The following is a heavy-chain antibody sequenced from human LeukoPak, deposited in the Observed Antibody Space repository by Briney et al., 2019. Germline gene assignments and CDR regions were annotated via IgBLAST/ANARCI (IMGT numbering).Heavy chain of an antibody. J-gene: IGHJ5*02. D-gene: IGHD6-13*01. CDR2: IDTYSGKT. V-gene: IGHV1-18*01. CDR1: GYIYTTDG. Sequence: ASVKVSCKASGYIYTTDGISWVRQAPGQGLEWMGWIDTYSGKTNYAQKFQGRVTMTSDTSTSTAYMELRSLRSDDTAMYYCARDRGIAEADSFDPWGQGTLVTVSS. CDR3: ARDRGIAEADSFDP.